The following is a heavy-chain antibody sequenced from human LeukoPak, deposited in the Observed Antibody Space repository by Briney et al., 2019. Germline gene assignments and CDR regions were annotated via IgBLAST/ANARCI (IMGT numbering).Heavy chain of an antibody. D-gene: IGHD1-1*01. CDR2: ISSSGSTI. CDR1: GFTFSDYY. V-gene: IGHV3-11*04. Sequence: PGGSLRLSCAASGFTFSDYYMSWIRQAPGKGLEWVSYISSSGSTIYYADSVKGRFTISRDNAKNSLYLQMNSLRAEDTAVYYCARYQLERYESTWFDPWGQGTLVTVSS. CDR3: ARYQLERYESTWFDP. J-gene: IGHJ5*02.